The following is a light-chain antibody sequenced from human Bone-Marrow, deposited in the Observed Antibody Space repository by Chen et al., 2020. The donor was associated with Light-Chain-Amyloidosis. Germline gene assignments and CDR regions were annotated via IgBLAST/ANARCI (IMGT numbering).Light chain of an antibody. V-gene: IGLV3-21*02. CDR2: DDS. J-gene: IGLJ3*02. CDR1: NIGSTS. CDR3: QVWDRSSDRPV. Sequence: SYVLTQPSSVSVAPGQTATIARGGTNIGSTSVHWYQQTPGQPPLLVVYDDSDRPSGIPERLSGSNSGNTATLTISRVEAGDEADYYCQVWDRSSDRPVFGGGTKLTVL.